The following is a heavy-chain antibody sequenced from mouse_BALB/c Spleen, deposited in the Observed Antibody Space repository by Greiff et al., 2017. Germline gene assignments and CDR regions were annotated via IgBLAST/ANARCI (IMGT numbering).Heavy chain of an antibody. CDR1: GFAFSSYD. J-gene: IGHJ4*01. V-gene: IGHV5-12-1*01. CDR3: ARGNYGSSYYAMDY. D-gene: IGHD1-1*01. Sequence: EVMLVESGGGLVKPGGSLKLSCAASGFAFSSYDMSWVRQTPEKRLEWVAYISSGGGSTYYPDTVKGRFTISRDNAKNTLFLQMTSLRSEDTAMYYCARGNYGSSYYAMDYWGQGTSVTVSS. CDR2: ISSGGGST.